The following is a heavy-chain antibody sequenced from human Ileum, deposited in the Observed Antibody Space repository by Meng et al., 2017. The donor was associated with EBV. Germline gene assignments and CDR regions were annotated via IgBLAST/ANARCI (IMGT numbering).Heavy chain of an antibody. Sequence: QVQLRESGPGLVKPSETLSPTCPVSGGSISSYYWSWIRQPPGKGLEWIGYIYYSGSTNYNPSLKSRVTISVDTSKNQFSLNLSSVTAADTAVYYCARGGWSLDYWGQGTLVIVSS. CDR3: ARGGWSLDY. CDR1: GGSISSYY. D-gene: IGHD2-15*01. V-gene: IGHV4-59*08. J-gene: IGHJ4*02. CDR2: IYYSGST.